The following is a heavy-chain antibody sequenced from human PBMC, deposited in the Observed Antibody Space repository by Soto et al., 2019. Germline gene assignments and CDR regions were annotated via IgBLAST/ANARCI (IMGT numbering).Heavy chain of an antibody. CDR3: AKEYSDFLTAYYGPLNIYYYYSGMDV. CDR1: GFRFSSYG. D-gene: IGHD3-9*01. Sequence: GGSLRLSCRTSGFRFSSYGMHWVRQAPGKGPEWVAFISGDGSNTEYVDSVRGRFTVSRDNSENTLYLQMNSLRAEDTAVYYCAKEYSDFLTAYYGPLNIYYYYSGMDVWGQGTTVTVSS. J-gene: IGHJ6*02. CDR2: ISGDGSNT. V-gene: IGHV3-30*18.